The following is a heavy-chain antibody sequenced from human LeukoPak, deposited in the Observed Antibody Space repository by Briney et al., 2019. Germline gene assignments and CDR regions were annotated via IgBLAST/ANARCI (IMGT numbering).Heavy chain of an antibody. Sequence: SETLSLTCAVYGGSFSGYYWSWIRQPPGKGLEWIGEINHSGSTNYNPSLKSLVTISVDTSKNQFSLKLSSVTAADTAVYYCARAYGDLDYWGQGTLVTVSS. CDR3: ARAYGDLDY. V-gene: IGHV4-34*01. CDR1: GGSFSGYY. D-gene: IGHD4-17*01. J-gene: IGHJ4*02. CDR2: INHSGST.